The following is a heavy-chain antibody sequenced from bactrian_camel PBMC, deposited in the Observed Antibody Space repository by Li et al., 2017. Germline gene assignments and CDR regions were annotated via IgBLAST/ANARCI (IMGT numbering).Heavy chain of an antibody. CDR1: GITFSRHD. Sequence: HVQLVESGGGLVQPGESLRLSCVASGITFSRHDMSWVRQAPGKEVEWVAGITSLPSLFRAASYADSVKGRITLSKDNGKNIQYLQMNSLKPEDTAMYYCALDPTHMGWHGGPHFWGRGTQVTVS. D-gene: IGHD5*01. J-gene: IGHJ4*01. CDR2: ITSLPSLFRAA. CDR3: ALDPTHMGWHGGPHF. V-gene: IGHV3S6*01.